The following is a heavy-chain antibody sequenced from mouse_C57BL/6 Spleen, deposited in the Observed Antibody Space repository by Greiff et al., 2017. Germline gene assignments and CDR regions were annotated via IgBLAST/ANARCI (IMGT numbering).Heavy chain of an antibody. V-gene: IGHV1-80*01. Sequence: VQLQQSGAELVKPGASVKISCKASGYAFSSYWMNWVKQRPGKGLEWIGQIYPGDGDTTYNGKFKGKATLTADKSSSTAYMQLSSLTSEDSAVYFCARGDYPAWFAYWGQGTLVTVSA. J-gene: IGHJ3*01. CDR2: IYPGDGDT. D-gene: IGHD2-4*01. CDR3: ARGDYPAWFAY. CDR1: GYAFSSYW.